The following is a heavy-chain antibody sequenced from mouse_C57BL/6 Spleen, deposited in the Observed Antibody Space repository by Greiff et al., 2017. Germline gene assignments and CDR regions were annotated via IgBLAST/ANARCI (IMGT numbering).Heavy chain of an antibody. Sequence: QVQLQQSGAELVKPGASVKMSCKASGYTFTSYWITWVKQRPGQGLEWIGDIYPGSGSTNYNEKFKSKATLTVDTSSSTAYMQLSSLTSEDSAVYYCARSGYYGSSYVFAYWGQGTLVTVSA. J-gene: IGHJ3*01. V-gene: IGHV1-55*01. D-gene: IGHD1-1*01. CDR2: IYPGSGST. CDR1: GYTFTSYW. CDR3: ARSGYYGSSYVFAY.